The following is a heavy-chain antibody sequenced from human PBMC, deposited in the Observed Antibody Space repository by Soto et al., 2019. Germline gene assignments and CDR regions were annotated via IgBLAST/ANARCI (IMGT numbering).Heavy chain of an antibody. CDR1: GGTFSSYA. J-gene: IGHJ3*02. CDR2: IIPIFGTA. D-gene: IGHD3-22*01. CDR3: ARGGDSSGYSPFDAFDI. V-gene: IGHV1-69*13. Sequence: GASVKVSCKASGGTFSSYAISWVRQAPGQGLEWMGGIIPIFGTANYAQKFQGRVTITADESTSTAYMELSSLRSEDTAVYYCARGGDSSGYSPFDAFDIWGQGTMVTVSS.